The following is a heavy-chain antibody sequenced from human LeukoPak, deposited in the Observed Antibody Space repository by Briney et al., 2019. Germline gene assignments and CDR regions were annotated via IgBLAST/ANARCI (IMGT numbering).Heavy chain of an antibody. V-gene: IGHV3-20*04. Sequence: PGGSLRLSCAASGFTFDDYAMNCVRQATGKGLEWVSGINWNGGSTYYRDSVKGRFTISRDNAKNSLYLQMNSLRAEDTALYYCARVKGSGYRNSIDYWGQGTLVTVSS. CDR1: GFTFDDYA. D-gene: IGHD3-3*01. CDR3: ARVKGSGYRNSIDY. CDR2: INWNGGST. J-gene: IGHJ4*02.